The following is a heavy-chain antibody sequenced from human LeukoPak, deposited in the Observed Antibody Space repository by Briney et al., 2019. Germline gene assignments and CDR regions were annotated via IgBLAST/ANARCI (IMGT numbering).Heavy chain of an antibody. V-gene: IGHV3-21*01. Sequence: NPGGSLRLSCAASGFTFSTYSMNWVRQAPGKGLEWVSSINSNGNYIYYADSVKGRFTISRDNAKNSLFLQMNSLRAEDTAVYFCARRYCSTTNCHTFDYWGQGTLVTVSS. J-gene: IGHJ4*02. D-gene: IGHD2-2*01. CDR2: INSNGNYI. CDR3: ARRYCSTTNCHTFDY. CDR1: GFTFSTYS.